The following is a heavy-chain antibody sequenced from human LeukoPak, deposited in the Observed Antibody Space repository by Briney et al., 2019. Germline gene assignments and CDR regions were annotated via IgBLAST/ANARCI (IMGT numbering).Heavy chain of an antibody. CDR3: ARDPLRLGELSTY. CDR1: GDTFTSYA. V-gene: IGHV1-69*06. J-gene: IGHJ4*02. CDR2: IIPIFGTA. D-gene: IGHD3-16*02. Sequence: GASVKVSCKASGDTFTSYAISWVRQAPGQGLEWMGGIIPIFGTANYAQKFQGRVTITADKSTSTAYMELSSLRSEDTAVYYCARDPLRLGELSTYWGQRTLVTVSS.